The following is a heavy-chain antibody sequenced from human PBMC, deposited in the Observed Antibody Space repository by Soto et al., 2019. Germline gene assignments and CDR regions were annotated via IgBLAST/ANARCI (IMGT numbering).Heavy chain of an antibody. J-gene: IGHJ4*02. CDR3: ARTPWDRYTGYCFDY. CDR1: GGSISSSNW. D-gene: IGHD1-26*01. CDR2: SYHSGST. V-gene: IGHV4-4*02. Sequence: QVQLEESGPGLVKSSGTLSLTCAVSGGSISSSNWWSWVRQPPGKGLEWMGESYHSGSTNYKPSLKSRVTITVDKPKNQCSLKLSSVTAADTAVYSCARTPWDRYTGYCFDYWGQGTLVTVSS.